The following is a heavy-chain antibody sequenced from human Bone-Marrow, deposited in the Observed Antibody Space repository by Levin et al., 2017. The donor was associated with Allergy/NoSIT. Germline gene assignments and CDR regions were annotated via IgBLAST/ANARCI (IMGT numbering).Heavy chain of an antibody. CDR2: IDWDDDK. J-gene: IGHJ4*01. Sequence: SGPTLVKPTQTLTLTCTLSGISLSTNAMRVSWLRQPPGQALEWLARIDWDDDKFYTTSLKTRLTISKDISKNQGVLTMTNMDPVDTATYYCARTPVRLSYDGSSSSYFDYWGQGTLVTVSS. CDR3: ARTPVRLSYDGSSSSYFDY. V-gene: IGHV2-70*04. D-gene: IGHD5-24*01. CDR1: GISLSTNAMR.